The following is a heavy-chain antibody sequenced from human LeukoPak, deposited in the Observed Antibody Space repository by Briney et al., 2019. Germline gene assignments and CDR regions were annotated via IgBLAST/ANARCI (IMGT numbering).Heavy chain of an antibody. Sequence: PSETLSLTCGVYGGSFNTYYWSWIRQPPGKGLEWIGEVNDSGSTNYNPSLKSRVTILGDASKDQFSLKLTSVTAADTAVYYCARYTSRNDAFDIWDQGTMVTVSS. V-gene: IGHV4-34*01. J-gene: IGHJ3*02. CDR3: ARYTSRNDAFDI. D-gene: IGHD6-13*01. CDR2: VNDSGST. CDR1: GGSFNTYY.